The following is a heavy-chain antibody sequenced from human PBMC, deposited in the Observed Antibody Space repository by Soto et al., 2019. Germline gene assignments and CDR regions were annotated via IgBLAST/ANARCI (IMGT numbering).Heavy chain of an antibody. CDR3: APLSVSLSGPYGIHV. CDR1: GYSVTSSDYY. CDR2: MFYSGLT. Sequence: SETLSLTCSVSGYSVTSSDYYWAWIRQPPGKGLEWIGSMFYSGLTYYNPSLKSRVTPSVDTSKNQFSVRLNSVTAADTAVYYCAPLSVSLSGPYGIHVWGQGTTVTVSS. V-gene: IGHV4-39*01. J-gene: IGHJ6*02. D-gene: IGHD2-15*01.